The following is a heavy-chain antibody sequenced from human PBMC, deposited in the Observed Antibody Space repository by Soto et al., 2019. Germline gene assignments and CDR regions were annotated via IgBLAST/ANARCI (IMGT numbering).Heavy chain of an antibody. CDR3: ARGEQDTAMANFDY. V-gene: IGHV4-59*01. CDR1: GGSISSYS. J-gene: IGHJ4*02. CDR2: IYYSGST. D-gene: IGHD5-18*01. Sequence: SETLSLTCTVSGGSISSYSWSWIRQPPGKGLEWIGYIYYSGSTNYNPSLKSRVTISVDTSKNQFSLKLSSVTAADTAVYYCARGEQDTAMANFDYWGQGTLVTSPQ.